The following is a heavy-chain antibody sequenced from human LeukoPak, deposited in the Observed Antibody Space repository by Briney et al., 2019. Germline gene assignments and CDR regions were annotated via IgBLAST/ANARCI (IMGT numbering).Heavy chain of an antibody. V-gene: IGHV4-30-4*01. CDR2: IYYSGST. D-gene: IGHD3-10*01. CDR1: GGSISSGDYY. J-gene: IGHJ4*02. Sequence: SQTLSLTCTVSGGSISSGDYYWSWIRQPPGKGLEWIGYIYYSGSTYYHPSLKSRVTISVDTSKNQFSLKLSSVTAADTAVYYCARAVVRGAVFDYWGQGTLVTVSS. CDR3: ARAVVRGAVFDY.